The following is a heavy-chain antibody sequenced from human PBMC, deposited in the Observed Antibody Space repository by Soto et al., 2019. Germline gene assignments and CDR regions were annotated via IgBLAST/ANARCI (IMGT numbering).Heavy chain of an antibody. J-gene: IGHJ4*02. D-gene: IGHD4-17*01. V-gene: IGHV3-23*01. Sequence: EVPLLESGGGLVQPGGSLRLSCAASGFTFSSYAMSWVRQAPGKGLEWVSAISGSGGSTYYADSVKGRFTISRDNSKNTLYLQMNSLRAGDTAVYYCSKDAAPYGGTDYWGQGTLVTVSS. CDR2: ISGSGGST. CDR3: SKDAAPYGGTDY. CDR1: GFTFSSYA.